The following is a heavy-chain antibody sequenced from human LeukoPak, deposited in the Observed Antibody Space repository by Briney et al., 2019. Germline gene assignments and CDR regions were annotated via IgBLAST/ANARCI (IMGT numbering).Heavy chain of an antibody. CDR1: GFTFSSYS. Sequence: PGGSLRLSCAASGFTFSSYSMNWVRQAPGKGLEWVSSISSSSSYIYYADSVKGRFTISRDNAKNSLYLQMNSLRAEDTAVYYCARESYPAEAFDIWGQGTMVTVSS. CDR3: ARESYPAEAFDI. V-gene: IGHV3-21*01. CDR2: ISSSSSYI. D-gene: IGHD1-26*01. J-gene: IGHJ3*02.